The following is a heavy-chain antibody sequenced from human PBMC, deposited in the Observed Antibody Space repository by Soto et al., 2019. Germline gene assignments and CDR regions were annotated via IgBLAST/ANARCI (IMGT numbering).Heavy chain of an antibody. D-gene: IGHD6-19*01. Sequence: EVQLLESGGGLVQPGGSLRLSCAASGFTFSSYAMSWVRQAPGKGLEWVSAISGSGGSTYYADSVKGRFTISRDNPKHTLYLQRTGHRAEYTGVYYCSSGWYRGRYCYCYMDVWGKGTTVTVSS. CDR3: SSGWYRGRYCYCYMDV. J-gene: IGHJ6*03. V-gene: IGHV3-23*01. CDR1: GFTFSSYA. CDR2: ISGSGGST.